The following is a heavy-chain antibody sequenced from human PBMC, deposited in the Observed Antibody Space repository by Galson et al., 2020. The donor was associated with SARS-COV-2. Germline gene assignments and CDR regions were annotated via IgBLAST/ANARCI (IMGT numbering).Heavy chain of an antibody. CDR2: INPNSGGT. Sequence: ASVKVSCKASGYTFTGYSMHWVRQAPGQGLEWMGGINPNSGGTNYAQKFQGRVTMTRDTSISTAYMELSRLRSDDTAVYYCARDLGYYYDRCCYPLDAFDIGGYGKMVSVAS. CDR1: GYTFTGYS. J-gene: IGHJ3*02. V-gene: IGHV1-2*02. CDR3: ARDLGYYYDRCCYPLDAFDI. D-gene: IGHD3-22*01.